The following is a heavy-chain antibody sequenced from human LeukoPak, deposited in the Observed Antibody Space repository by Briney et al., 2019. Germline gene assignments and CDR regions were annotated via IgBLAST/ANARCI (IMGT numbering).Heavy chain of an antibody. V-gene: IGHV4-34*01. D-gene: IGHD3-22*01. Sequence: SETLSLTCAVYEGSFSGYYWTWIRQFPGRGLEWIGEINDSGGTNYNPSLKSRVTMSVDTSKNQFSLKLTSVTVADTAVYYCARRVTVIYYMDLWGKGTTVTVSS. J-gene: IGHJ6*03. CDR3: ARRVTVIYYMDL. CDR2: INDSGGT. CDR1: EGSFSGYY.